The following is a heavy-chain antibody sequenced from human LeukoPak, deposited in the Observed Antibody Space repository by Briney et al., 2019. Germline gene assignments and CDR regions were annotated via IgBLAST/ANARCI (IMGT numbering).Heavy chain of an antibody. CDR2: ISAYNGNT. V-gene: IGHV1-18*01. D-gene: IGHD3-10*01. Sequence: AASVKVSCKASGYTFTSYGISWVRQAPGQGLEWMGWISAYNGNTNYAQKLQGRVTMTTDTSTSTAYMELRSLRSDDTAVYYCARDSYGSGHEHYYYYYMDVWGKGTTVTISS. J-gene: IGHJ6*03. CDR1: GYTFTSYG. CDR3: ARDSYGSGHEHYYYYYMDV.